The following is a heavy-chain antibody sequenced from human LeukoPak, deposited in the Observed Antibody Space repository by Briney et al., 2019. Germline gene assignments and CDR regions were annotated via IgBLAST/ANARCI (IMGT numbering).Heavy chain of an antibody. CDR3: ARDLGVVIQPLYFDY. CDR1: GYTFTSYY. V-gene: IGHV1-46*01. Sequence: ASVKVSCKASGYTFTSYYMHWVRQAPGQGLEWMGIINPSGGSTSYAQKFQGRVTMTRDTSTSTVYMELSSLRSDDTAVYYCARDLGVVIQPLYFDYWGQGTLVTVSS. J-gene: IGHJ4*02. D-gene: IGHD3-3*01. CDR2: INPSGGST.